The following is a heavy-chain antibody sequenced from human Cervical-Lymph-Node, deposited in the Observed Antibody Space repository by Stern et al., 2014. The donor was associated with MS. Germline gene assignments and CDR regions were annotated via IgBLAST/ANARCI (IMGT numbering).Heavy chain of an antibody. J-gene: IGHJ3*02. CDR3: VTFHSGSFAFDI. V-gene: IGHV3-30-3*01. Sequence: QVQLVQSGGGVVQPGRSLRLSCAASGFTFRIYAMHWVRQAPGKGPERISFISYDGNNKHYADSVKGRFTISRDNSKEMLFLQMSSLKPEDTAVYYCVTFHSGSFAFDIWGQGTMVTVSS. D-gene: IGHD3-10*01. CDR1: GFTFRIYA. CDR2: ISYDGNNK.